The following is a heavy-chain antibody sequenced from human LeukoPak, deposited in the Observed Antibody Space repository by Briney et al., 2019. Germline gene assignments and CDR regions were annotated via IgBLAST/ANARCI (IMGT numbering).Heavy chain of an antibody. CDR3: ATYSYGSVDP. CDR2: TNPNSGNT. CDR1: GYTFTSYD. J-gene: IGHJ5*02. D-gene: IGHD5-18*01. Sequence: GASVKVSCTASGYTFTSYDINWVRQATGQGLEWMGWTNPNSGNTGYAQNFQGRVTMTRDTSTSTVDMELSSLRSEDTAMYYCATYSYGSVDPWGQGTLVTVSS. V-gene: IGHV1-8*01.